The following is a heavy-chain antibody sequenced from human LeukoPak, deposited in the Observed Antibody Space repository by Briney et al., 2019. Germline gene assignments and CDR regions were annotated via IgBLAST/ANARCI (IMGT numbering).Heavy chain of an antibody. J-gene: IGHJ4*02. D-gene: IGHD2-15*01. CDR2: ISVSGSTI. Sequence: PGGSLRLSCAASGFTFSDYYMSWMRQAPGKVLEWISYISVSGSTIYYADSAKGRFTISRDNAKNSLCLQMNSLRAEDTGVYYCARDKYCSDDNCDGGSKFDYWGQGTLVTVSS. V-gene: IGHV3-11*04. CDR3: ARDKYCSDDNCDGGSKFDY. CDR1: GFTFSDYY.